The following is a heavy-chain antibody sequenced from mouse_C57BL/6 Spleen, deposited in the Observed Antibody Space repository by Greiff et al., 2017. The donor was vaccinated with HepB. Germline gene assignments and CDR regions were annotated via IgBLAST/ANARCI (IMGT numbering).Heavy chain of an antibody. D-gene: IGHD1-3*01. V-gene: IGHV1-52*01. CDR1: GYTFTSYW. Sequence: QVQLQQPGAELVRPGSSVKLSCKASGYTFTSYWMHWVKQRPIQGLEWIGNIDPSDSETHYNQKFKDKATLTVDTSTSTAYMQLSSLTSEDSAVYYCASQSAGGWDVPFDYWGQGTTLTVSS. J-gene: IGHJ2*01. CDR2: IDPSDSET. CDR3: ASQSAGGWDVPFDY.